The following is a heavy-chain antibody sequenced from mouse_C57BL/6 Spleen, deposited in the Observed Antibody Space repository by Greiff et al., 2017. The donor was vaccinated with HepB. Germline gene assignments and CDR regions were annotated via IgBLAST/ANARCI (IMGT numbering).Heavy chain of an antibody. V-gene: IGHV1-26*01. D-gene: IGHD2-3*01. CDR2: INPNNGGT. CDR1: GYTFTDYY. Sequence: VQLQQSGPELVKPGASVKISCKASGYTFTDYYMNWVKQSHGKSLEWIGDINPNNGGTSYNQKFKGKATLTVDKSSSTAYMELRSLTSEDSAVYYCARKGYDGYYVGFAYWGQGTLVTVSA. CDR3: ARKGYDGYYVGFAY. J-gene: IGHJ3*01.